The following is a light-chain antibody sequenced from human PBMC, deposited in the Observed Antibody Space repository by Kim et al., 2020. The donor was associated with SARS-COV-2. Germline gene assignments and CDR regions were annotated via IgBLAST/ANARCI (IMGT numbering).Light chain of an antibody. CDR1: YDDVGTYNY. V-gene: IGLV2-14*03. J-gene: IGLJ1*01. Sequence: QSALTQPASVSGSLGQSITISCTGTYDDVGTYNYVSWYQQHPGKAPKLLILDVSDRPSGVSDRFSGTKSGSTATLTISGLQAEDEADYYCSSYTRTDTFDVFGTGTKVTAL. CDR2: DVS. CDR3: SSYTRTDTFDV.